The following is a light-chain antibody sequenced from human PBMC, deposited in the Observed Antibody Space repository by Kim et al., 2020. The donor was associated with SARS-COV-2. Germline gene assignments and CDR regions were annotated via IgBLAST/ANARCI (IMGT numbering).Light chain of an antibody. Sequence: KTVTISCTRSSGSIARNYVQWYQQRPGSSPTTVIYEDNQRPSGVPDRFSGSIDSSSNSASLTISGLKTEDEAYYYCQSYDSSNHWVFGGGTQLTVL. J-gene: IGLJ3*02. V-gene: IGLV6-57*01. CDR3: QSYDSSNHWV. CDR2: EDN. CDR1: SGSIARNY.